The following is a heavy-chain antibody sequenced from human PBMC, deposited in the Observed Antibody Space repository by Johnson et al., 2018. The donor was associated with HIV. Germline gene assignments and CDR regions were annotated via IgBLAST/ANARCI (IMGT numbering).Heavy chain of an antibody. D-gene: IGHD3-3*01. Sequence: QMLLVESGGGLVKPGGSLRLSCAASGITFNNAWMSWVRQAPGKGLEWVAFISSDGSNKYFAVSVTGRFSISRDNSKNTLYLQMNSLRAEDTAVYYCARSFGVTTPGAFDIWGQGTMVTVSS. J-gene: IGHJ3*02. CDR1: GITFNNAW. CDR3: ARSFGVTTPGAFDI. CDR2: ISSDGSNK. V-gene: IGHV3-30*03.